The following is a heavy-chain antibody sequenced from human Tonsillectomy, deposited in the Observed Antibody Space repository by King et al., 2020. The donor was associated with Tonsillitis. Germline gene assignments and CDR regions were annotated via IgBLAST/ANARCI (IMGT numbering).Heavy chain of an antibody. Sequence: QLVQSGAEVKKPGSSVKVSCQASGGTFSHFAIAWVRQAPGQGLEWMGGIVPSFGSGKYAQNFQGRVTITAAQATRTVYMQLTNLRSEDTAMYFCARGFTARLDDAFDIWGQGTMVIVSS. CDR3: ARGFTARLDDAFDI. CDR2: IVPSFGSG. D-gene: IGHD6-6*01. V-gene: IGHV1-69*12. J-gene: IGHJ3*02. CDR1: GGTFSHFA.